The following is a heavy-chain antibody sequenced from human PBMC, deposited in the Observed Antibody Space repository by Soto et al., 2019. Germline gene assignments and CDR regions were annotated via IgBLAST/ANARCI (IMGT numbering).Heavy chain of an antibody. D-gene: IGHD3-3*01. Sequence: LGESLKISCKGSGYSFTSYWISWVRQMPGKGLEWMGRIDPSDSYTNYSPSFQGHVTISADKSISTAYLQWSSLKASDTAMYYCASSHTYYDFWSGYPNPYYYYGMDVWGQGTTVTVS. J-gene: IGHJ6*02. CDR1: GYSFTSYW. CDR3: ASSHTYYDFWSGYPNPYYYYGMDV. CDR2: IDPSDSYT. V-gene: IGHV5-10-1*01.